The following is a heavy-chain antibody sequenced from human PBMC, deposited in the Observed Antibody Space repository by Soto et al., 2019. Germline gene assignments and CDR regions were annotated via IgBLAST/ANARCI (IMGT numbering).Heavy chain of an antibody. CDR3: ARAGYSSSWANWFDP. CDR2: IYYSGST. J-gene: IGHJ5*02. CDR1: GGSISSYY. V-gene: IGHV4-59*01. Sequence: QVQLQESGPGLVKPSETLSLTCTVSGGSISSYYWSWIRQPPGKGLEWIGYIYYSGSTNYNPTLKSRVTISVDTSKNQFSRKLSSVTAADTAVYYCARAGYSSSWANWFDPWGQGTLVTVSS. D-gene: IGHD6-13*01.